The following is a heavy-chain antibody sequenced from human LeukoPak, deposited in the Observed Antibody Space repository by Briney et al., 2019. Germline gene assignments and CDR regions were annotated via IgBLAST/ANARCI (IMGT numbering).Heavy chain of an antibody. D-gene: IGHD1-26*01. J-gene: IGHJ4*02. CDR2: IYTSGST. CDR1: GGSISSGSYY. CDR3: ARDTPRGLYYFDY. V-gene: IGHV4-61*02. Sequence: SETLSLTCTVSGGSISSGSYYWSWIRQPAGKGLEWIGRIYTSGSTNYNPSLKSRVTISVDTSKNQFSLKLSSVTAADTAVYYCARDTPRGLYYFDYWGQGTLVTVAS.